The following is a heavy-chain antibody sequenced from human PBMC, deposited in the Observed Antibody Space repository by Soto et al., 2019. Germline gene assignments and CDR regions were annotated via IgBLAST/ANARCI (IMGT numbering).Heavy chain of an antibody. J-gene: IGHJ6*02. CDR1: GDTKTSRS. CDR2: INPNSGGT. V-gene: IGHV1-2*04. CDR3: ARDYGHYDSMDYYYFYGMDV. Sequence: SVKLSSKDPGDTKTSRSRWSRRHAPRQGLEWMGWINPNSGGTNCAQKFQGWVTMTRDTSISTAYMELSRLRSDDTAVYYCARDYGHYDSMDYYYFYGMDVWVQGSTVTVSS. D-gene: IGHD4-17*01.